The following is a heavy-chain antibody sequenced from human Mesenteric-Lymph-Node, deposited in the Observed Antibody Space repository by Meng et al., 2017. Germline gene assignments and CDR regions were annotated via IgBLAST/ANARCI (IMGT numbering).Heavy chain of an antibody. CDR1: GGSISSGSYH. Sequence: QVQLQGSGPGLVKPSEPLSLTCTVSGGSISSGSYHWGWIRQPPGKGLEWIGSIYYSGTTYYNASLKSRVTISVDTSRSQFSLKLISVTAADTAVYYCARDYGGSFQHWGQGTLVTVSS. CDR3: ARDYGGSFQH. CDR2: IYYSGTT. D-gene: IGHD4-23*01. V-gene: IGHV4-39*07. J-gene: IGHJ1*01.